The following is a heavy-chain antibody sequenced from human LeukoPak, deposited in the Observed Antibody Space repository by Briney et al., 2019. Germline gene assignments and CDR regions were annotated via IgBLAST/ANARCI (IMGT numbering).Heavy chain of an antibody. CDR2: INHSGST. CDR1: GASFSGYY. D-gene: IGHD2-15*01. J-gene: IGHJ6*02. V-gene: IGHV4-34*01. Sequence: PSETLSLTCAVYGASFSGYYWSWIRQPPGKGREWIGEINHSGSTNYNPSLKSRVTISVDTSKNQFSLKLSSVTAADTAVYYCARGRVVVVAASYYYGMDVWGQGTTVTVSS. CDR3: ARGRVVVVAASYYYGMDV.